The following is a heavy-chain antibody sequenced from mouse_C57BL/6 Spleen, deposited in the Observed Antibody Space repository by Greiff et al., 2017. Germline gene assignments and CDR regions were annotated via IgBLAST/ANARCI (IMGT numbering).Heavy chain of an antibody. CDR3: ARNPGSSPHWYFDV. J-gene: IGHJ1*03. V-gene: IGHV2-9-1*01. Sequence: VMLVESGPGLVAPSQSLSITCTVSGFSLTSYAISWVRQPPGKGLEWLGVIWTGGGTNYNSALKSRLSISKDNSKSQVFLKMNSLQTDDTARYYCARNPGSSPHWYFDVWGTGTTVTVSS. D-gene: IGHD1-1*01. CDR2: IWTGGGT. CDR1: GFSLTSYA.